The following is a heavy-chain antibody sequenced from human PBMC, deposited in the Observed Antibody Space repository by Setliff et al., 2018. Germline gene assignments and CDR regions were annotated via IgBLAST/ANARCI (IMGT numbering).Heavy chain of an antibody. CDR2: INPNSGNT. V-gene: IGHV1-8*03. CDR3: ARDGGWFGAQLYYYYGMDV. Sequence: ASVKVSCKASGYTFINYEINWVRQATGQGLEWMGWINPNSGNTDYAQKFQGRVTITRDTSASTAYMELSSLRSEDTAVYYCARDGGWFGAQLYYYYGMDVWGQGTTVTVSS. CDR1: GYTFINYE. D-gene: IGHD3-10*01. J-gene: IGHJ6*02.